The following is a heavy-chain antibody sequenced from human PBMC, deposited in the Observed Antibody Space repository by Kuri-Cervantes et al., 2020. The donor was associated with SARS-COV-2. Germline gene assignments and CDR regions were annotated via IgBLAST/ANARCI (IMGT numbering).Heavy chain of an antibody. CDR2: ISSSSSYI. V-gene: IGHV3-21*01. CDR1: GFTFSSYS. J-gene: IGHJ6*02. CDR3: ARDYGSGPSGAYYYYGMDV. D-gene: IGHD3-10*01. Sequence: GESLKISCAASGFTFSSYSMNWVRQAPGKGLEWVSPISSSSSYISHADSMKGRFTISRDNAKNSLYLQMNSLRAEDTAVYYCARDYGSGPSGAYYYYGMDVWGQGTTVTVSS.